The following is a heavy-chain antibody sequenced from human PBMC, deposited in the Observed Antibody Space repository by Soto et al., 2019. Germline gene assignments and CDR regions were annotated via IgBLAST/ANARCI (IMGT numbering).Heavy chain of an antibody. CDR1: GGTFSTYV. Sequence: QVQLVQSGAEVKKPGSSVKVSCKASGGTFSTYVISWVRQAPGQGLEWMGGIVPIFGTANYAQKFQGRVTLTADASTGTAYMELSRLRSVDTAVYFCAREGEGQCISTRCPQEEGGLSYYYYGMDVWGQGTTVTVSS. CDR3: AREGEGQCISTRCPQEEGGLSYYYYGMDV. CDR2: IVPIFGTA. D-gene: IGHD2-2*01. V-gene: IGHV1-69*12. J-gene: IGHJ6*02.